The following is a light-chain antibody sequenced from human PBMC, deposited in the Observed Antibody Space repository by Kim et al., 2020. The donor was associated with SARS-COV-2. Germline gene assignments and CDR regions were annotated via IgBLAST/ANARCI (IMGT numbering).Light chain of an antibody. CDR2: YDS. CDR3: QVWDSSTDHRV. CDR1: NIGSKS. V-gene: IGLV3-21*04. J-gene: IGLJ3*02. Sequence: APGKTARITCGGNNIGSKSVHWYQQKPGQAPVLGIYYDSDRPSGIPERFSGSNSGNTATLTISRVEAGDEADYSCQVWDSSTDHRVFGGGTQLTVL.